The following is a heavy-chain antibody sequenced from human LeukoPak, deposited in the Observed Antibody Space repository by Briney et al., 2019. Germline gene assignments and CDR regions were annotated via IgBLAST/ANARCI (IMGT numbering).Heavy chain of an antibody. CDR1: GGSFSSRTW. J-gene: IGHJ6*03. V-gene: IGHV4-4*02. D-gene: IGHD5-12*01. Sequence: WETLSLTCTVSGGSFSSRTWLIWVRPAPGKGLGWCGEIYLSVSTNYNPSLKSRVSMSVDKSKNQFSLNVTSVIAADTAVYYCARGGRIVTTYPYYMDVWGRGTTVTIS. CDR2: IYLSVST. CDR3: ARGGRIVTTYPYYMDV.